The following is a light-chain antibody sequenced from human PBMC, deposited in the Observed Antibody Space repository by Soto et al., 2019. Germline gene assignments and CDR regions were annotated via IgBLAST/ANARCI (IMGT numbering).Light chain of an antibody. CDR1: SSDVGGYNY. J-gene: IGLJ1*01. CDR2: DVS. CDR3: CSHAGSYTYV. Sequence: QSALTQPRSVSGSPGQSVTISCTGTSSDVGGYNYVSWYQQHPGKAPKVMIYDVSKRPSGVPDRFSASKSSNTASLTISGLQAEDEADYYFCSHAGSYTYVFGTGTKVTVL. V-gene: IGLV2-11*01.